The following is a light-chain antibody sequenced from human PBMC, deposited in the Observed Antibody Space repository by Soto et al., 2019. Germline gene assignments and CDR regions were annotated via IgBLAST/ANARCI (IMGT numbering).Light chain of an antibody. V-gene: IGKV3-15*01. CDR2: GAS. CDR3: QQYDNWPLT. CDR1: QSVSSSY. Sequence: EIVLTQSPGTLSLSPGEGATLSCRASQSVSSSYLAWYQQKPGQAPRLLIYGASSRATGIPARFSGSGSGTEFTLTISSLQSEDFAVYYCQQYDNWPLTFGGGTKVDIK. J-gene: IGKJ4*01.